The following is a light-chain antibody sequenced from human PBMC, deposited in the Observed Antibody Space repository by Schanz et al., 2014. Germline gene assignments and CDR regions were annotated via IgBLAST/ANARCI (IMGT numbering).Light chain of an antibody. V-gene: IGLV2-14*01. CDR2: DVS. CDR3: SSYGGNLGV. CDR1: SSDVGAYNY. Sequence: QSVLTQPASVSGSPGQSITISCTGTSSDVGAYNYVSWYQQHPGKAPKLMIYDVSNRPSGVSNRFSGSKSGNTASLTISGLQAEDEADYYCSSYGGNLGVFGTGTKLTVL. J-gene: IGLJ1*01.